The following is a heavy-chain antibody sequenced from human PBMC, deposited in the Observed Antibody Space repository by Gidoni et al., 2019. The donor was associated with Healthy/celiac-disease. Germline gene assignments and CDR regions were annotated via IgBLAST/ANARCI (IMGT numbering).Heavy chain of an antibody. CDR1: GSCLSIYW. V-gene: IGHV5-10-1*03. CDR3: ARHSPDIVATVGAFDI. CDR2: IAPGDSYT. Sequence: EVQPVQSAAEVTKPGESMRISCQGSGSCLSIYWFSWVRQMPGKGLEWVGRIAPGDSYTNYSPSFQGHVTISADKSISTAYLQWRSLKASDTAMYYCARHSPDIVATVGAFDIWGQGTMVTVSS. J-gene: IGHJ3*02. D-gene: IGHD5-12*01.